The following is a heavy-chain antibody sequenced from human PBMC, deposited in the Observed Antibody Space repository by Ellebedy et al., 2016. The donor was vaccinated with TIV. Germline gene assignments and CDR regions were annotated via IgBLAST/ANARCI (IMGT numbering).Heavy chain of an antibody. CDR3: AKALWFGELSGY. Sequence: GGSLRLXCAASGFTFSSYSMNWVRQAPGKGLEWVSAISGSGGSTYYADSVKGRFTISRDNSKNTLYLQMNSLRAEDTAVYYCAKALWFGELSGYWGQGTLVTVSS. J-gene: IGHJ4*02. CDR1: GFTFSSYS. V-gene: IGHV3-23*01. CDR2: ISGSGGST. D-gene: IGHD3-10*01.